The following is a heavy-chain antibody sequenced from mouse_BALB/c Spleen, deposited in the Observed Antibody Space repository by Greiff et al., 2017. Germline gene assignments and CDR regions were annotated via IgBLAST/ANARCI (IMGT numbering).Heavy chain of an antibody. CDR2: IYPGSGST. CDR3: TKARDYRSLYAMDY. Sequence: LKQPGSELVRPGASVKLSCKASGYTFTSYWMHWVKQRPGQGLEWIGNIYPGSGSTNYDEKFKSKATLTVDTSSSTAYMQLSSLTSEDSAVYYCTKARDYRSLYAMDYWGQGTSVTVSS. J-gene: IGHJ4*01. CDR1: GYTFTSYW. V-gene: IGHV1S22*01. D-gene: IGHD2-14*01.